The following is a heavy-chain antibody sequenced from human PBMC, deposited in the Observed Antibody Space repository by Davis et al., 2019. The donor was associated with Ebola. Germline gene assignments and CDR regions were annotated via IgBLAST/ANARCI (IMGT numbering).Heavy chain of an antibody. CDR1: GFTFRSYA. CDR2: ISYDGSNK. Sequence: SPNLPCPSPGFTFRSYAMHLVRQAPGKGLGWVAVISYDGSNKYYADSVKGRFTISRDNSKNTLYLQMNSLRAEDTAVYYCAREPVTTLDYWGQGTLVTVSS. V-gene: IGHV3-30-3*01. J-gene: IGHJ4*02. CDR3: AREPVTTLDY. D-gene: IGHD4-17*01.